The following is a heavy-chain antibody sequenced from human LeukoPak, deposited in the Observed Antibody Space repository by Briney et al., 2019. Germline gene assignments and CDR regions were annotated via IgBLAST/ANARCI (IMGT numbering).Heavy chain of an antibody. CDR2: ITSSGGST. D-gene: IGHD6-13*01. Sequence: GSLRLSCAASGFTFSSYAMSWVRQAPGKGLEWVSGITSSGGSTHYADSVKGRFTISRDNSKNTLYLQMNSLRAEDTAVYYCAHNPYSSSWYYFDDWGQGTQVTVSS. CDR1: GFTFSSYA. V-gene: IGHV3-23*01. CDR3: AHNPYSSSWYYFDD. J-gene: IGHJ4*02.